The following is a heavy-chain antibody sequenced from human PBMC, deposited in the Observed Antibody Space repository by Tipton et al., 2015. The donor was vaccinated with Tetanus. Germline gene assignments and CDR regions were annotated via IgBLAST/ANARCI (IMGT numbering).Heavy chain of an antibody. V-gene: IGHV4-31*03. CDR2: IYYSGST. J-gene: IGHJ4*02. CDR1: GGSISSGGYY. CDR3: ARDQARGSRGWNHFDY. D-gene: IGHD1-1*01. Sequence: TLSLTCTVSGGSISSGGYYWSWIRQHPGKGLEWIGDIYYSGSTYYNPSLKSRVTILVDTTKNQFSLKLKSVTAADTAVYYCARDQARGSRGWNHFDYWGQGSLVTVSS.